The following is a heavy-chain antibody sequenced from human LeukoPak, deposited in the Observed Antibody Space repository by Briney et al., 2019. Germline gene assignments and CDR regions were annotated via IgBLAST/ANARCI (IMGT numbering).Heavy chain of an antibody. Sequence: GGSLRLSCAASGFTFSSYGMHWVRQAPGKGLEWVAVISYDGSNKYYADSVKGRFTISRDNSKNTLYLQMNSLRAEDTAVYYCAKDARFGEPIRPVDYYGMDVWGQGTTVTVSS. CDR2: ISYDGSNK. CDR3: AKDARFGEPIRPVDYYGMDV. V-gene: IGHV3-30*18. CDR1: GFTFSSYG. D-gene: IGHD3-10*01. J-gene: IGHJ6*02.